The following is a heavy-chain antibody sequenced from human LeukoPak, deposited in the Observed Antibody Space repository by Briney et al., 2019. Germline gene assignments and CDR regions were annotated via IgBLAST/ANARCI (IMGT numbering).Heavy chain of an antibody. D-gene: IGHD2-2*01. CDR3: ARESGSIVVVPAAYDY. V-gene: IGHV4-4*02. CDR2: IYHSGST. Sequence: PSGTLSLTCAVSGGSISSSNWWSWVRQPPGKGLEWIGEIYHSGSTNYNPSLKSRVTISVDESKNQFSLKLSSVTAADTAVYYCARESGSIVVVPAAYDYWGQGTLVTVSS. J-gene: IGHJ4*02. CDR1: GGSISSSNW.